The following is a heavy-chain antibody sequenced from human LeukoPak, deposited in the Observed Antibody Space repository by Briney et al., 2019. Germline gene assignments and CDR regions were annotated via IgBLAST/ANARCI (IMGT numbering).Heavy chain of an antibody. CDR3: ARDRGYSGSY. J-gene: IGHJ4*02. Sequence: ASVKVSGKASGYSFTRHYMHWVRQAPGQGLEWMGVINPRGTSTIYAEKFQGRIIMTRDLSTTTDYMELSSLKSDDTAVYYCARDRGYSGSYWGQGTLVTVSS. D-gene: IGHD1-26*01. V-gene: IGHV1-46*01. CDR2: INPRGTST. CDR1: GYSFTRHY.